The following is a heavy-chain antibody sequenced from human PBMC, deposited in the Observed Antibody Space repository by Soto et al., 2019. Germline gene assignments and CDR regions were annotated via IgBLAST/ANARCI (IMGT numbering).Heavy chain of an antibody. CDR2: IYTSGST. V-gene: IGHV4-4*07. CDR1: GDSMTKYY. D-gene: IGHD1-26*01. Sequence: QVQLQESGPGLVKPSETLSLTCTVSGDSMTKYYWSWIRQPAGKGLEWIGRIYTSGSTNYNPSLKSRVSMSIATANNHCPLNLKSVTAADTSVYYCARTVGAAYYFDFWGQGALVTVSS. CDR3: ARTVGAAYYFDF. J-gene: IGHJ4*02.